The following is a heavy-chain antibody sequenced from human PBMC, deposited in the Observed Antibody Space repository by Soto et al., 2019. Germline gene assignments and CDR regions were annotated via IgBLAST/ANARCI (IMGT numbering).Heavy chain of an antibody. Sequence: ASVKVSCKASGGTFSSYAISWVRQAPGQGLEWMGGIIPIFGTANYAQMFQGRVTITADESTSTAYMELSSLRSEDTAVYYCERDQYQLLNYYYGMDVWGQGTTVTVSS. J-gene: IGHJ6*02. CDR2: IIPIFGTA. CDR1: GGTFSSYA. CDR3: ERDQYQLLNYYYGMDV. V-gene: IGHV1-69*13. D-gene: IGHD2-2*01.